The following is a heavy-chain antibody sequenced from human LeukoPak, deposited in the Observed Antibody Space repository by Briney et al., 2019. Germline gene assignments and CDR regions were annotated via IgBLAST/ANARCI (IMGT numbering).Heavy chain of an antibody. Sequence: SETLSLTCAVYGGSFSGYYWSWIRQPPGKGLEWIGEINHSGSTNHNPSLKSRVTISVDTSKNQFSLKLSSVTAADTAVYYCARVEYSSSSGNWFDPWGQGTLVTVSS. CDR2: INHSGST. CDR1: GGSFSGYY. D-gene: IGHD6-6*01. V-gene: IGHV4-34*01. J-gene: IGHJ5*02. CDR3: ARVEYSSSSGNWFDP.